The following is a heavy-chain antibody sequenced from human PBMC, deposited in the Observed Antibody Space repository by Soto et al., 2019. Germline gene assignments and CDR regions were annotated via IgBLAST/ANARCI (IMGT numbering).Heavy chain of an antibody. Sequence: PGESLKISCKGSGYSFTSYWISWVRQMPGKGLEWMGRIDPSDSYTNYSPSFQGHVTISADKSISTAYLQWSSLKASDTAMYYCASGSYYEYHYYGMDVWGQGTTVTVSS. V-gene: IGHV5-10-1*01. J-gene: IGHJ6*02. CDR1: GYSFTSYW. CDR3: ASGSYYEYHYYGMDV. CDR2: IDPSDSYT. D-gene: IGHD1-26*01.